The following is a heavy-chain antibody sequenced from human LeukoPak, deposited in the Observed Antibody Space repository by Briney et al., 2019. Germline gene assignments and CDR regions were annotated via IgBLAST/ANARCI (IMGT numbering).Heavy chain of an antibody. CDR2: IYHSGST. D-gene: IGHD4-17*01. CDR3: ARGPTVPWFDP. CDR1: GGSISSGGYC. J-gene: IGHJ5*02. V-gene: IGHV4-30-2*01. Sequence: SQTLSLTCAVSGGSISSGGYCWSWIRQPPGKGLEWIGYIYHSGSTYYNPSLKSRVTISVDSSKNQFSLKLSSVTAADTAVYYCARGPTVPWFDPWGQGTLVTVSS.